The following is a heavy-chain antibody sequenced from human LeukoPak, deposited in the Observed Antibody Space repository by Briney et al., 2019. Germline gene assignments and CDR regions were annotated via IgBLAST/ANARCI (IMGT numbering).Heavy chain of an antibody. V-gene: IGHV3-74*03. CDR2: INSDGTIT. Sequence: GGSLRLSCAASGFTFSSYWMHWVRHAPGKGPEWVSRINSDGTITTYADSVKGRFTISRDNAKNTLYLQMNSLRAEDTALYYCSRDLGRYGGNWDQGTLVIVSS. D-gene: IGHD3-16*01. CDR3: SRDLGRYGGN. J-gene: IGHJ4*02. CDR1: GFTFSSYW.